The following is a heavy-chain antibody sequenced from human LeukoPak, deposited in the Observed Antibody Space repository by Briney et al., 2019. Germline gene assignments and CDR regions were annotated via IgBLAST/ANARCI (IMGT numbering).Heavy chain of an antibody. V-gene: IGHV3-30*02. CDR2: IRNDGNVK. Sequence: GGSLRLSCAASGFTFSNYVMHWVRQAPGKGLEWVAFIRNDGNVKSYVDSVKGRFTISRDNSKNALYLHMKSLRSEDTAVYYCAKESFGPFDYWGQGTLVTVSS. D-gene: IGHD2/OR15-2a*01. CDR3: AKESFGPFDY. CDR1: GFTFSNYV. J-gene: IGHJ4*02.